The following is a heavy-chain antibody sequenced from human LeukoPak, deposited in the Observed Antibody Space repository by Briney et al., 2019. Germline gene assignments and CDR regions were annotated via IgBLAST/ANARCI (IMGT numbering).Heavy chain of an antibody. J-gene: IGHJ4*02. CDR1: GFTFSSYA. V-gene: IGHV3-30-3*01. CDR3: ARDRVAAGDFDY. Sequence: GRSLRLSCAASGFTFSSYAMHWVRQAPGKGLEWVAVISYDGSNKYYADSVKGRFTISRDNSKNTLYLQMNSLRAEDTAVYYCARDRVAAGDFDYWGQGTLVTVSS. D-gene: IGHD6-13*01. CDR2: ISYDGSNK.